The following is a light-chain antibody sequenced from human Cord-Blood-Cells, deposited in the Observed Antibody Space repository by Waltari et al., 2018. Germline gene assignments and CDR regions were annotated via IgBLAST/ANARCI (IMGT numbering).Light chain of an antibody. V-gene: IGLV1-44*01. Sequence: QSVLTHPPSASGTVGQRVTRPCSGRTCDLGSNTGTWYQQLPGTAPKLLNYSNNQRPSGVPDRFAGSKSGTSASLAISGLQSEDEADYYCAAWDDSLNGYVFGTGTKVTVL. CDR1: TCDLGSNT. J-gene: IGLJ1*01. CDR2: SNN. CDR3: AAWDDSLNGYV.